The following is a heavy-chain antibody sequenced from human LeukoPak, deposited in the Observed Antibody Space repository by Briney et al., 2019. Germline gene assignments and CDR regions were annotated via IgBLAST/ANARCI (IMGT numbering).Heavy chain of an antibody. V-gene: IGHV1-18*01. J-gene: IGHJ4*02. Sequence: GASVKVSCKASGYTFTSYGISWVRQAPGQGLEWMGWISAYNGNTNYAQKLQGRVTMTTDTSTSTAYMELRSLRSDDTAVYYCAREGGDSSSWYPPGYFDYWGQGTLVTVSS. D-gene: IGHD6-13*01. CDR3: AREGGDSSSWYPPGYFDY. CDR1: GYTFTSYG. CDR2: ISAYNGNT.